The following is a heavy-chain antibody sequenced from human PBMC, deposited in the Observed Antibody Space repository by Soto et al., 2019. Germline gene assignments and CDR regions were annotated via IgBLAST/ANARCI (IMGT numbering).Heavy chain of an antibody. CDR1: GFTVSSNY. V-gene: IGHV3-66*01. Sequence: EVQLVESGGGLVQPGGSLRLSCAASGFTVSSNYMTWVRQAPGKGLEWVAVIYSGGRTYYADSVKGRFTISRDNPKNTLYLQMTSLRGEDTAVYYCARDPPLTYGMDVWGQATTVTVSS. CDR3: ARDPPLTYGMDV. J-gene: IGHJ6*02. CDR2: IYSGGRT.